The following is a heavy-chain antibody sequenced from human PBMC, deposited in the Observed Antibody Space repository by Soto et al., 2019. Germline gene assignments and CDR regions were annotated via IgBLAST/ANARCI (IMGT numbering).Heavy chain of an antibody. Sequence: ASVKVSCKASGGTFSSYAISWVRQAPGQGLEWMGGIIPIFGTANYAQKFQGRVTITADESTSTAYMELSSLRSEDTAVYYCAGEGVIAAAGTGWFDPWGQGTLVTVSS. CDR2: IIPIFGTA. V-gene: IGHV1-69*13. D-gene: IGHD6-13*01. J-gene: IGHJ5*02. CDR3: AGEGVIAAAGTGWFDP. CDR1: GGTFSSYA.